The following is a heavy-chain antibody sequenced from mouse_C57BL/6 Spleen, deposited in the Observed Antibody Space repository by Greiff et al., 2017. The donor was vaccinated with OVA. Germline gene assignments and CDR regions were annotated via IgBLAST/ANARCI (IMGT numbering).Heavy chain of an antibody. J-gene: IGHJ1*03. CDR3: ARGGGYGYFDV. D-gene: IGHD1-1*02. V-gene: IGHV1-18*01. CDR2: INPDNGGT. Sequence: VQLQQSGPELVKPGASVKISCKASGYTFTDYNMDWVKQRPGKSLEWIGDINPDNGGTIYNQKFKGKATLTVEKSSSTAYMELRSLTSEDTAVYYVARGGGYGYFDVWGTGTPVTVSS. CDR1: GYTFTDYN.